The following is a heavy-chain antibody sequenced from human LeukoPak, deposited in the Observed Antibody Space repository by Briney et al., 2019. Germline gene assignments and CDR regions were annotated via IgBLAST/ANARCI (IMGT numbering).Heavy chain of an antibody. Sequence: SETLSLTCSVFGGSISSSSYYWSWIRQPPGKGLEWIGEINHSGSTNYNPSLKSRVTISVDTSKNQFSPKLSSVTAADTAVYYCARGPGVGTTGTTVYYYYGMDVWGKGTTVTVSS. CDR3: ARGPGVGTTGTTVYYYYGMDV. CDR2: INHSGST. D-gene: IGHD1-1*01. CDR1: GGSISSSSYY. V-gene: IGHV4-39*07. J-gene: IGHJ6*04.